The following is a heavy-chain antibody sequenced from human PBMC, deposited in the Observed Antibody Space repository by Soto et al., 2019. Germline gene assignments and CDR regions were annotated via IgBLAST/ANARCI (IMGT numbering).Heavy chain of an antibody. CDR1: VFTFSSDS. V-gene: IGHV3-21*01. J-gene: IGHJ5*01. D-gene: IGHD1-7*01. CDR3: ARDPPTGTTLDWFDS. Sequence: PGGSLRLSCAASVFTFSSDSMGWVRQAPGKGLEWVSSISSSGSFMNYADSVKGRFTISRDNAKNSLYLQMSSLKDEDTAVYYCARDPPTGTTLDWFDSWGQGTLVTVSS. CDR2: ISSSGSFM.